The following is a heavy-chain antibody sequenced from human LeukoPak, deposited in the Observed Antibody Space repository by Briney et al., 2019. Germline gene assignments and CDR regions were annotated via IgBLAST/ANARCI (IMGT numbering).Heavy chain of an antibody. Sequence: GGSLRLSCAASGFTFSIYTMNWVRQAPGEGLEWVSSISRSSSYIYYADSVKGRFTISRNNAKNSLYLQMNSLRAEDTAVYYCAREEMVRGVRKLDYWGQGTLVTVSS. V-gene: IGHV3-21*01. D-gene: IGHD3-10*01. CDR3: AREEMVRGVRKLDY. CDR2: ISRSSSYI. J-gene: IGHJ4*02. CDR1: GFTFSIYT.